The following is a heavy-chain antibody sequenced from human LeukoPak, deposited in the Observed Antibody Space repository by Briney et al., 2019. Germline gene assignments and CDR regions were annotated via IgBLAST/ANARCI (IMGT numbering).Heavy chain of an antibody. D-gene: IGHD6-19*01. CDR2: IYTSGST. CDR1: GGSISSGSYY. CDR3: ARLEYSSGWYPGYGAFDI. V-gene: IGHV4-61*02. Sequence: SQTLPLTCTVSGGSISSGSYYWSWIRQPAGKGLEWIGRIYTSGSTNYNPSLKSRFTISVDTSKNQFSLKLSSVTAADTAVYYCARLEYSSGWYPGYGAFDIWGQGPMVPVSS. J-gene: IGHJ3*02.